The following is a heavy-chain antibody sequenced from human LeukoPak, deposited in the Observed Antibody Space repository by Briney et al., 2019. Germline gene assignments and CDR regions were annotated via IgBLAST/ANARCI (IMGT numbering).Heavy chain of an antibody. Sequence: PGGSLRLSCAASGFTFSSCGMSWVRQAPGKGLEWVSAISGSGGSTYYADSVKGRFTISRDNSKNTLYLQMNSLRAEDTAVYYCACPGYSSGWWVDYWGQGTLVTVSS. V-gene: IGHV3-23*01. D-gene: IGHD6-19*01. CDR2: ISGSGGST. CDR3: ACPGYSSGWWVDY. J-gene: IGHJ4*02. CDR1: GFTFSSCG.